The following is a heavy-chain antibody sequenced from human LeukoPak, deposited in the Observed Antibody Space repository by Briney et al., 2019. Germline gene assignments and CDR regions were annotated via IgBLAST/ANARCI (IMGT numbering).Heavy chain of an antibody. J-gene: IGHJ6*03. CDR1: GGSISSYY. Sequence: SETLTLTCTVSGGSISSYYWSWIRQPPGKGLEWIGYVDHTGSTKFNPSLNGRVSISRDTSNNFFSLRLRSVTAADTAVYFCARGRVSSSTWYSTYYYFFYMDFWGKGTTVTVSS. CDR3: ARGRVSSSTWYSTYYYFFYMDF. CDR2: VDHTGST. D-gene: IGHD4-11*01. V-gene: IGHV4-59*01.